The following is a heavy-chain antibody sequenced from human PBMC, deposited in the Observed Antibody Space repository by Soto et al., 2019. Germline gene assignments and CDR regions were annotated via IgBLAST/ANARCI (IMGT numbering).Heavy chain of an antibody. V-gene: IGHV3-15*07. Sequence: EVPLVESGGGLVKPGGSLRLSCAASGFTFTNAWMNWVRQAPGKGLEWVGRIKSKTDGETTDYAAPVKGRFTVSRDDSKNTLSLQMNSRKAEDTAVYYCVTGPNWGQGTLVTVSS. CDR3: VTGPN. CDR1: GFTFTNAW. J-gene: IGHJ4*02. CDR2: IKSKTDGETT.